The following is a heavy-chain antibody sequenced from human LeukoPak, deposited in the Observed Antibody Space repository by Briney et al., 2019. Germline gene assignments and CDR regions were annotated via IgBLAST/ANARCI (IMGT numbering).Heavy chain of an antibody. CDR1: RFTFSNYW. D-gene: IGHD2-8*02. Sequence: GGSLRLSCAASRFTFSNYWMHWVRQAPGKGRGWVARINSDGRSASFADSVKGRFTISRANATNTLYLQMNSLRTEDTAVYYCARDQLYCTGGICYFDNWGQGTLVTVSS. CDR2: INSDGRSA. J-gene: IGHJ4*02. V-gene: IGHV3-74*01. CDR3: ARDQLYCTGGICYFDN.